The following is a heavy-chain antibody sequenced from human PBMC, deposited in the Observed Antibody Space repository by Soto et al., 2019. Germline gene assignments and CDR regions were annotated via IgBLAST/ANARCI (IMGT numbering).Heavy chain of an antibody. V-gene: IGHV3-30*04. CDR1: GFTFSSYA. CDR3: ARDTGSGSYYNYYYYYMDV. J-gene: IGHJ6*03. CDR2: ISYDGSNK. Sequence: GGSLRLSCAASGFTFSSYAMHWVRQAPGKGLEWVAVISYDGSNKYYADSVKGRFTISRDNSKNTLYLQMNSLRAEDTAVYYCARDTGSGSYYNYYYYYMDVWGKGTTVTVSS. D-gene: IGHD3-10*01.